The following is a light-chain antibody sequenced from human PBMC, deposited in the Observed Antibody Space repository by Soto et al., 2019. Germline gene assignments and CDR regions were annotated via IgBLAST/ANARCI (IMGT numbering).Light chain of an antibody. CDR3: TSYTSIIAVV. J-gene: IGLJ2*01. V-gene: IGLV2-14*03. CDR1: SNDIGAYNY. Sequence: QSALTQPASVSGSPGQSITISCTGTSNDIGAYNYVSWYQQHPGKAPKLLIYDVTNRPSGVSDRFSGSKSGRTASLTISGLQPEDEADYYCTSYTSIIAVVFGGGTKVTVL. CDR2: DVT.